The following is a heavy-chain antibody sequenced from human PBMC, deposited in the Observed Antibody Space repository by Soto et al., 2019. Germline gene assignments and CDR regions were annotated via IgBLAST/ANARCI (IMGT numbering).Heavy chain of an antibody. J-gene: IGHJ4*02. CDR3: ARESSGFIRFDY. Sequence: PSETLSLTCTVSGGSISSGYYYWSWIRQHPGKGLEWIGYISYSGTTYYNPSLKGRLTISVDTSKNQFSLKLSSVTAADTAVYYCARESSGFIRFDYWGQGTLVTVPQ. D-gene: IGHD3-22*01. V-gene: IGHV4-31*03. CDR1: GGSISSGYYY. CDR2: ISYSGTT.